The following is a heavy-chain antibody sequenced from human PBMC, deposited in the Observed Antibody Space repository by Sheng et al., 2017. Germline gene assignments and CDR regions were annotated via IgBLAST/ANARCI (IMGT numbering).Heavy chain of an antibody. D-gene: IGHD2-2*01. CDR1: GGSISSSSYY. CDR3: ARGSAASFWFDP. CDR2: IYYSGST. J-gene: IGHJ5*02. V-gene: IGHV4-39*07. Sequence: QLQLQESGPGLVKPSETLSLTCTVSGGSISSSSYYWGWIRQPPGKGLEWIGSIYYSGSTYYNPSLKSRVTISVDTSKNQFSLKLSSVTAADTAVYYCARGSAASFWFDPWGQGNPWSTVSS.